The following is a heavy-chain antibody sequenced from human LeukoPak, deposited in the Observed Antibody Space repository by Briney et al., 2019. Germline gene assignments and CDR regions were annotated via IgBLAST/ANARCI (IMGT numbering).Heavy chain of an antibody. V-gene: IGHV1-2*02. Sequence: ASVKVSCKASGYTFTGYYMHWVRQAPGQGLEWMGWINPNSGGTNYAQKFQGRVTMTRDTSISTAYMEPSRLRSDDTAVYYCARGVSGGVFYYYYYMDVWGKGTTVTVSS. D-gene: IGHD2-15*01. CDR3: ARGVSGGVFYYYYYMDV. J-gene: IGHJ6*03. CDR2: INPNSGGT. CDR1: GYTFTGYY.